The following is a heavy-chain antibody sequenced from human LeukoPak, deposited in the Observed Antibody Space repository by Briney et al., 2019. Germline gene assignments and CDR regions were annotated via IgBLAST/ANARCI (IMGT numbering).Heavy chain of an antibody. CDR3: ATYGRDGYKSFY. CDR2: IDGSSATI. V-gene: IGHV3-48*04. Sequence: PGGSLRLSYAASGFTFNKYSMSWVRQAPGKGLEWISYIDGSSATIYYADSVKGRFTTSRDNTKNSVYLHMNSLRAEDTAMYYCATYGRDGYKSFYWGQGTLVTVSS. J-gene: IGHJ4*02. D-gene: IGHD5-24*01. CDR1: GFTFNKYS.